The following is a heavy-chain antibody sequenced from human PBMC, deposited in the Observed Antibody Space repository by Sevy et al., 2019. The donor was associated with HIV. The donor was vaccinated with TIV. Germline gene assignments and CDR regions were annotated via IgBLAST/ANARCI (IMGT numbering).Heavy chain of an antibody. CDR3: ARDTDYGDEKKKTYYYYYGMDV. CDR2: IKQDGSEK. J-gene: IGHJ6*02. Sequence: GSLRLSCAASGFTFSSYWMSWVRQAPGKGLEWVANIKQDGSEKYYVDSVKGRFTISRDNAKNSLYLQMNGLRAEDTAVYYCARDTDYGDEKKKTYYYYYGMDVWGQGTTVTVSS. V-gene: IGHV3-7*01. D-gene: IGHD4-17*01. CDR1: GFTFSSYW.